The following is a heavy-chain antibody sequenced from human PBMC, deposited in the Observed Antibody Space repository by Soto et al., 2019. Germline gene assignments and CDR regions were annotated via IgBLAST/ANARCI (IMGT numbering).Heavy chain of an antibody. J-gene: IGHJ5*02. CDR1: GGSISSGDYY. CDR2: IYYSGST. D-gene: IGHD3-10*01. CDR3: AREGRITMVRGVISWFDP. V-gene: IGHV4-30-4*01. Sequence: SETLSLTCTVSGGSISSGDYYWSWIRQPPGKGLEWIGYIYYSGSTYYNPSLKSRVTISVDTPKNQFSLKLSSVTAADTAVYYCAREGRITMVRGVISWFDPWGQGTLVTVSS.